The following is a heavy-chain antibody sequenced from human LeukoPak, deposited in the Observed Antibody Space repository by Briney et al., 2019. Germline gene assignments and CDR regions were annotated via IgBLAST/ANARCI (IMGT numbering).Heavy chain of an antibody. Sequence: QPGGSLRLSCAASGFTFSSYAMHWVRQAPGKGLEWVAVISYGGSNKYYADSVKGRFTISRDNSKNTLYLQMNSLRAEDTAVYYCARGITAYSSSSWGQGTLVTASS. D-gene: IGHD6-13*01. J-gene: IGHJ5*02. V-gene: IGHV3-30-3*01. CDR3: ARGITAYSSSS. CDR2: ISYGGSNK. CDR1: GFTFSSYA.